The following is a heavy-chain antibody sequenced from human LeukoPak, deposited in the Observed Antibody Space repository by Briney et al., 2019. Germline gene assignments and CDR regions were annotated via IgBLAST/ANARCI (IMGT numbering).Heavy chain of an antibody. D-gene: IGHD3-22*01. CDR2: VYYSGST. Sequence: PSETLSLTCTVSGGSISTYNWNWIRQPPGKGLEWIGYVYYSGSTNYNPSLNSRVTISVDTSKNQFSLNLSSVTAADTAVYYRARSSGDYWYWGQGTLVTVSS. CDR1: GGSISTYN. V-gene: IGHV4-59*01. CDR3: ARSSGDYWY. J-gene: IGHJ4*02.